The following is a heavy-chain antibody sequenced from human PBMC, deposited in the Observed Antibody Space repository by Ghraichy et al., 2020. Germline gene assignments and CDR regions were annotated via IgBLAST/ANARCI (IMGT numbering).Heavy chain of an antibody. J-gene: IGHJ6*02. Sequence: GESLRLSCAAAGFTVSSNYMSWVRQAPGKGLEWVSIIYSGGTTYYAGSVKGRFTISRDNSKNTLYLQMNSLRAEDTAVYYCARHGEHIYYDSSTYWGANYYGMDVWGQGTTVTVSS. V-gene: IGHV3-53*01. D-gene: IGHD3-22*01. CDR3: ARHGEHIYYDSSTYWGANYYGMDV. CDR2: IYSGGTT. CDR1: GFTVSSNY.